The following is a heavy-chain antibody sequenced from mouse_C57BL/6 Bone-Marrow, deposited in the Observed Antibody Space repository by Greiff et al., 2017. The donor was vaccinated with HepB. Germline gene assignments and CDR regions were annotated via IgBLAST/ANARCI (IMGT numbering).Heavy chain of an antibody. CDR2: IYPGDGDT. J-gene: IGHJ4*01. V-gene: IGHV1-80*01. CDR3: ARGDYAYAMDY. Sequence: QVQLLQSGAELVKPGASVKISCKASGYAFSSYWMNWVKQRPGKGLEWIGQIYPGDGDTNYNGKFKGKATLTADKSSSTAYMQLSSLTSEDSAVYCCARGDYAYAMDYGGRGTAVTVSA. CDR1: GYAFSSYW. D-gene: IGHD1-1*01.